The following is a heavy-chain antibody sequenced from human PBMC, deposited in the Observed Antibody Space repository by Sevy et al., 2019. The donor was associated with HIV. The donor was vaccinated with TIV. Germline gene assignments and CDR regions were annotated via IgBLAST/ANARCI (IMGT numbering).Heavy chain of an antibody. CDR3: AGEGCTKPHDY. CDR1: GFDFSIYS. CDR2: LSFGCGKI. D-gene: IGHD2-8*01. J-gene: IGHJ4*02. V-gene: IGHV3-23*01. Sequence: GGSLRLSCAASGFDFSIYSMSWVRQAPGKGLEGVSTLSFGCGKINYADSVKGRFTISRDNSRSSVYLQMNNMRVEDTAVYYCAGEGCTKPHDYWGQGTLVTVSS.